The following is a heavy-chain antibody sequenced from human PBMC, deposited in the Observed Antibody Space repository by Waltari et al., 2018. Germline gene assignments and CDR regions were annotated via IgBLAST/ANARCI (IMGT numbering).Heavy chain of an antibody. CDR3: ARDEVGALGVFDY. CDR2: IWYDGSNK. Sequence: QVQLVESGGGVVQPGRSLRLSCAASGFTFSSYGMHWVRQTPGKGLEWVAVIWYDGSNKYYADSGKGRFTISRDKSKNTLYLQMNSLRAEDTAVYYCARDEVGALGVFDYWGQGTLVTVSS. V-gene: IGHV3-33*01. D-gene: IGHD1-26*01. J-gene: IGHJ4*02. CDR1: GFTFSSYG.